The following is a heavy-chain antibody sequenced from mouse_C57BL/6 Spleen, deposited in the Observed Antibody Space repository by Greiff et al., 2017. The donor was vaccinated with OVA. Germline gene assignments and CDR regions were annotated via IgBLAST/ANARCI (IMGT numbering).Heavy chain of an antibody. Sequence: QVQLQQPGAEPVMPGASVKLSCKASGYTFTSYWMHWVKQRPGQGLEWIGEIDPSDSYTNYNQKFKGKSTLTVDKSSSTAYMQLSSLTSEDSAVYYCARGYYGSSDYFDYWGQGTTLTVSS. CDR2: IDPSDSYT. J-gene: IGHJ2*01. CDR1: GYTFTSYW. CDR3: ARGYYGSSDYFDY. D-gene: IGHD1-1*01. V-gene: IGHV1-69*01.